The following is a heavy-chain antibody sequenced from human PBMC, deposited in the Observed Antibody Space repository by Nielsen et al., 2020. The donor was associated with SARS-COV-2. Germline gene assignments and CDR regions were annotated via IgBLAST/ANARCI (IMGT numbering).Heavy chain of an antibody. CDR1: GFTFDDYA. CDR2: VAPRTTTI. Sequence: SLKISCAASGFTFDDYAMHWVRQAPGKGLEWVSYVAPRTTTIYYADSVKGRFTISRDNAENSLYLQMNSLRAEDTALYYCAKDIRSSGTYYFDYWGQGTLVTVSS. V-gene: IGHV3-9*01. J-gene: IGHJ4*02. D-gene: IGHD6-19*01. CDR3: AKDIRSSGTYYFDY.